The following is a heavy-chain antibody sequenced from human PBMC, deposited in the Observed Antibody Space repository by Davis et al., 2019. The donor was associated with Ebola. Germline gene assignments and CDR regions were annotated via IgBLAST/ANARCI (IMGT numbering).Heavy chain of an antibody. V-gene: IGHV4-59*12. CDR2: IYYSGST. CDR1: GGSISSYY. D-gene: IGHD2-15*01. J-gene: IGHJ6*02. CDR3: AAAPTLYCSGGSCYSYYGMDV. Sequence: SETLSLTCTVSGGSISSYYWSWIRQPPGKGLEWIGYIYYSGSTNYNPSLKSRVTISVDTSKNQFSLKLSSVTAADTAVYYCAAAPTLYCSGGSCYSYYGMDVWGQGTTVTVSS.